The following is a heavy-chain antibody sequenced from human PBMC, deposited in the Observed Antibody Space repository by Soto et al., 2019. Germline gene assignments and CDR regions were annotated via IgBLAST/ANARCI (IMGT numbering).Heavy chain of an antibody. CDR1: GYSFTSYW. CDR2: IDPSDSQT. Sequence: GESLKISCKGSGYSFTSYWISWVRQVPGKGLEWMGRIDPSDSQTYYSPSFRGHVTISVTKSITTVFLQWSSLRASDTAMYYCARQIYDSDTGPNFQYYFDSWGQGTPVTVSS. D-gene: IGHD3-22*01. J-gene: IGHJ4*02. CDR3: ARQIYDSDTGPNFQYYFDS. V-gene: IGHV5-10-1*01.